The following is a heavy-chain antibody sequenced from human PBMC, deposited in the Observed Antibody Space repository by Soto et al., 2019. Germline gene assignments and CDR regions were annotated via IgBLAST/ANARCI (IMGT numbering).Heavy chain of an antibody. V-gene: IGHV3-33*01. CDR2: IWYDASNK. CDR3: ARDCAGYSSGWYQRGGFDY. D-gene: IGHD6-19*01. J-gene: IGHJ4*02. Sequence: QVQLVESGGGVVQPGRSLRLSCAASGFTFSSYGMHWVRQAPGKGLEWVAVIWYDASNKYYADSVKGRFTISRDNSKXXLXXQMNSLRAEETAVYYCARDCAGYSSGWYQRGGFDYWGQGTLVTVSS. CDR1: GFTFSSYG.